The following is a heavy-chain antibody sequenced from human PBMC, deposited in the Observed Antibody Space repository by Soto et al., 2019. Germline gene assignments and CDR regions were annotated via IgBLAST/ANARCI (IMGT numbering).Heavy chain of an antibody. V-gene: IGHV1-69*06. CDR1: GVTFSSYA. CDR3: ASSEPSYDSSGFFKPDY. CDR2: IIPIFGTA. Sequence: ASVKVSCKASGVTFSSYAISWVRQAPGQGLEWMGGIIPIFGTANYTQKFQGRVTITADKSTSTAYMELSSLRSEDTAVHYCASSEPSYDSSGFFKPDYWGQGTLVTVSS. D-gene: IGHD3-22*01. J-gene: IGHJ4*02.